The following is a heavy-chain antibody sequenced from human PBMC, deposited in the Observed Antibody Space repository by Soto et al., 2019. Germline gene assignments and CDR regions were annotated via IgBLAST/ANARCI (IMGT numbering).Heavy chain of an antibody. Sequence: EVQLVESGGGLVQPGESLRLSCAASGFTFDYYWMHWVRQAPGKGLVWVSRIYSDGTSTTYADSVKGRFTISRDNAKNTVSLQMNRLTADDTAVYYCARGDRGSFDLWGQGTVVTVSS. CDR2: IYSDGTST. CDR3: ARGDRGSFDL. V-gene: IGHV3-74*01. J-gene: IGHJ3*01. CDR1: GFTFDYYW. D-gene: IGHD1-26*01.